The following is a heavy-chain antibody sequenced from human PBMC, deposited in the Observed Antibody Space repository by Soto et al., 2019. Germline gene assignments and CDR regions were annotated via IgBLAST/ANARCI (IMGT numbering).Heavy chain of an antibody. CDR2: IDWDDYK. CDR1: GFSLSTSGMC. Sequence: SGPTLVNPTQTLTLTCTFSGFSLSTSGMCVSWIRQPPGKALEWLALIDWDDYKYYSTSLKTRLTISKDTSKNQVVLTMTNMDPVDTASYYCARIRTAVAGTGYYYYYGMDVWGQGTTVTVSS. D-gene: IGHD6-19*01. V-gene: IGHV2-70*01. J-gene: IGHJ6*02. CDR3: ARIRTAVAGTGYYYYYGMDV.